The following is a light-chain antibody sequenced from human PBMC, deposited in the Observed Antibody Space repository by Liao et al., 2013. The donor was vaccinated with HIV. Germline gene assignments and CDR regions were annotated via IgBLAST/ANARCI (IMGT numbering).Light chain of an antibody. Sequence: SYELTQPPSVSVAPGKTASIACGGNNIGSNSVHWFQQKPGQAPLLVIYYDSDRPSRIPARFSGSNSGNTATLTISRVEAGDEADYYCLVWDRDTSFVFGTGTMVTVL. CDR2: YDS. CDR1: NIGSNS. J-gene: IGLJ1*01. V-gene: IGLV3-21*01. CDR3: LVWDRDTSFV.